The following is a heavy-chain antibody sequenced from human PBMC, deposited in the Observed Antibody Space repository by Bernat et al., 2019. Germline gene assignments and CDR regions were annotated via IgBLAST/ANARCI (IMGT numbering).Heavy chain of an antibody. CDR1: GGSLSGYS. J-gene: IGHJ4*02. Sequence: QVQLQQWGAGLLKPSETLSLTCAVYGGSLSGYSWSWIRQPPGKGLEWIGEINDGGSTNYNPSLKSRVTISVDTSKNQFSLKVSSVNAADTAVYYCARGGIYNTLNYFDYWGRGTPVTVSS. CDR2: INDGGST. V-gene: IGHV4-34*01. CDR3: ARGGIYNTLNYFDY. D-gene: IGHD5-12*01.